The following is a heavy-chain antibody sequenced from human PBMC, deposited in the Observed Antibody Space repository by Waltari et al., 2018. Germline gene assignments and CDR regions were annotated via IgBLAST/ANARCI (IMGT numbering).Heavy chain of an antibody. J-gene: IGHJ3*01. V-gene: IGHV4-39*01. CDR2: VFYTGDT. Sequence: QAQLQESGPGLLKPSEPLSLTCSVSGGSIPSRHYYWGWIRPPPGKGLEWIGSVFYTGDTYYNPSLKSRVTVSVDTSKNQVSLKLSSVTAADTAVYYCTRASIFGVALDAFDLWGQGTMVSVSS. CDR1: GGSIPSRHYY. CDR3: TRASIFGVALDAFDL. D-gene: IGHD3-3*01.